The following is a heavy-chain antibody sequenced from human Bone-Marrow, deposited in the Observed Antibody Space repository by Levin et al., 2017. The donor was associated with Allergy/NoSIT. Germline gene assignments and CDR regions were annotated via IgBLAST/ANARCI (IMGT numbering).Heavy chain of an antibody. CDR3: ARGSAACRSNSCYNNWFDP. CDR1: GYDFLSYG. J-gene: IGHJ5*02. CDR2: LSAYNGET. D-gene: IGHD4-23*01. V-gene: IGHV1-18*01. Sequence: ASVKVSCKASGYDFLSYGILWVRQAPGRGLEWVAWLSAYNGETDSGQKVQDRVTVTTDTSTNTAHMELTSLTSDDTAVYYCARGSAACRSNSCYNNWFDPWGQGTLVIVSS.